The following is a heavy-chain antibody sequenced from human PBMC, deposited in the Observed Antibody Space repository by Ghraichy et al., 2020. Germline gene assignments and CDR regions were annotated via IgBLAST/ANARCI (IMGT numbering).Heavy chain of an antibody. CDR1: GGSISSGGYY. V-gene: IGHV4-31*03. D-gene: IGHD1/OR15-1a*01. J-gene: IGHJ4*02. Sequence: TLSLTCTVSGGSISSGGYYWSWIRQHPGKGLEWIGYIYYSGSTYYNPSLKSRVTISVDTSKNQFSLKLSSVTAADTAVYYCARERKLEQLDYWGQGTLVTVSS. CDR3: ARERKLEQLDY. CDR2: IYYSGST.